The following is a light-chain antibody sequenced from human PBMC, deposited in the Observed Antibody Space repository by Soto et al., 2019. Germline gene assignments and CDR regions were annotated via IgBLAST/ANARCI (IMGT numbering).Light chain of an antibody. CDR1: QSVSSSF. CDR2: GAS. Sequence: EIVLTQSPGTLSLSPGERATLSCRASQSVSSSFLAWYQQKPGQAPRLLIYGASSRATGIPDRFSGSGSGTDFTLTISRLEPEDFAVYYCQQYDSSPWTFGQWTKVEIK. J-gene: IGKJ1*01. V-gene: IGKV3-20*01. CDR3: QQYDSSPWT.